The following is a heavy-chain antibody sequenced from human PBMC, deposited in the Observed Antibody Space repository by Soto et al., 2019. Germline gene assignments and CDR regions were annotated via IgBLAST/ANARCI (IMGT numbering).Heavy chain of an antibody. V-gene: IGHV4-59*01. D-gene: IGHD6-13*01. J-gene: IGHJ4*02. Sequence: SETLSLTCTVSGGSISSYYWSWIRQPPGKGLEWIGYIYYSGSTNYNPSLKSRVTISVDTSKNQFSLKLSSVTAADTAVYYCARGIAAENYYFDYWGQGTLVTVSA. CDR1: GGSISSYY. CDR2: IYYSGST. CDR3: ARGIAAENYYFDY.